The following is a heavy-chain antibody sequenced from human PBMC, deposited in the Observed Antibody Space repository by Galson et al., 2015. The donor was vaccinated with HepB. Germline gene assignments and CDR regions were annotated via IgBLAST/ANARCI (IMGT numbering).Heavy chain of an antibody. CDR1: GYSFSTYW. D-gene: IGHD1-26*01. CDR3: ARLGPLNSERPGFYGMDV. V-gene: IGHV5-51*01. CDR2: IFPGDSDT. J-gene: IGHJ6*02. Sequence: QSGAEVKKPGESLKISCKGSGYSFSTYWIAWVRQMPGKGLEWMGLIFPGDSDTRYSPSFQGQVTISADKSINTAYLLWSSLKASDTAMYYCARLGPLNSERPGFYGMDVWGQGTTVTVSS.